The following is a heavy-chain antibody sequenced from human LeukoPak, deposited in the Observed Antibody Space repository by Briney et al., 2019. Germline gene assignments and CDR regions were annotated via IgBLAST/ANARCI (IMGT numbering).Heavy chain of an antibody. J-gene: IGHJ3*02. CDR1: GFTFSNYA. Sequence: GGSLRLSCAASGFTFSNYAMYWVRQAPGKGLEWVSAISSSDTRTYYVESVKGRFTISRDNSKNTLFPQMNNLRAEDTAVYYCAREGSCSSTSCLDAFDIWGQGTMVTVSS. CDR3: AREGSCSSTSCLDAFDI. CDR2: ISSSDTRT. D-gene: IGHD2-2*01. V-gene: IGHV3-23*01.